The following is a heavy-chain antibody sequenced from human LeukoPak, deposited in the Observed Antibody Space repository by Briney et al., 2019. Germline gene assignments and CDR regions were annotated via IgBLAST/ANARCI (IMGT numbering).Heavy chain of an antibody. CDR1: GFTFSSYG. CDR3: AKDEGSGPTKYYFDY. V-gene: IGHV3-30*18. Sequence: GRSLRLSCAASGFTFSSYGMHWVRQAPGKGLEWVAVISYDGSNKYYADSVKGRFTISRDNSKNTLYLQMNSLRAEDTAVYYCAKDEGSGPTKYYFDYWGQGTLVTVSS. CDR2: ISYDGSNK. J-gene: IGHJ4*02. D-gene: IGHD6-19*01.